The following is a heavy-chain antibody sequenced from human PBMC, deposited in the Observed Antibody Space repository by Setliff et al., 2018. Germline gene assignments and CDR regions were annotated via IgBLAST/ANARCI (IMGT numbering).Heavy chain of an antibody. CDR3: ARGGKESYGRYYYYYYMDV. J-gene: IGHJ6*03. CDR1: GGSISSGSYY. CDR2: XXXXXXX. D-gene: IGHD5-18*01. Sequence: SETLSLTCTVSGGSISSGSYYWSWIRQPAGKGLEWIGXXXXXXXXXXXXXLXSRVXXSVDTSKHQFSLKLSSVTAADTAVYYCARGGKESYGRYYYYYYMDVWGKGTTVTVSS. V-gene: IGHV4-61*02.